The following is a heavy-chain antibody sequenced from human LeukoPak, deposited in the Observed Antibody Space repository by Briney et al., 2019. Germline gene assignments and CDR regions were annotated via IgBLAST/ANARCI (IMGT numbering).Heavy chain of an antibody. CDR2: INPNSGGT. CDR1: GYTFTGYY. D-gene: IGHD2-15*01. CDR3: ARGGGGSTNWFDP. Sequence: ASVKVSCKASGYTFTGYYMHWVRQAPGQGLEWMGWINPNSGGTNYAQKLQGRVTMTTDTSTSTAYMELRSLRSDDTAVYYCARGGGGSTNWFDPWGQGTLVTVSS. J-gene: IGHJ5*02. V-gene: IGHV1-2*02.